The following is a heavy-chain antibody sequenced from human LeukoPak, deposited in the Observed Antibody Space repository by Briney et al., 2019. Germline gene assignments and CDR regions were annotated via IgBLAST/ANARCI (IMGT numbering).Heavy chain of an antibody. CDR2: ISSSSSYI. Sequence: GGSLRLSCAASGFTFSSYSMNWVRQAPGKELEWVSSISSSSSYIYYADSVKGRFTISRDNAKNSLYLQMNSLRAEDTAVYYCARVGGITLALAPSPFPDYNYYYMDVWGKGTTVTVSS. CDR3: ARVGGITLALAPSPFPDYNYYYMDV. CDR1: GFTFSSYS. J-gene: IGHJ6*03. D-gene: IGHD3-10*01. V-gene: IGHV3-21*01.